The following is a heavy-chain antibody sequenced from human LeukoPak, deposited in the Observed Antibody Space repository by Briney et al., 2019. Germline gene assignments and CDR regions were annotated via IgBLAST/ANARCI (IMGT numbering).Heavy chain of an antibody. CDR1: GYSISSGYF. Sequence: SSETLSLTCSISGYSISSGYFWGWIRQPPGKGLEWIGNIHHDGITYYNPSLRSRVTISLDPSKNQFSLKLTSVAAADTALYHCARVHYYDASDYSTSNWFDPWGQGTLVTVSS. CDR3: ARVHYYDASDYSTSNWFDP. J-gene: IGHJ5*02. V-gene: IGHV4-38-2*02. D-gene: IGHD3-22*01. CDR2: IHHDGIT.